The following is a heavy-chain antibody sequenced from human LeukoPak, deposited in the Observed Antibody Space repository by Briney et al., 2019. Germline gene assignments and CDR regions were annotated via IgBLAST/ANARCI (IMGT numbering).Heavy chain of an antibody. D-gene: IGHD4-17*01. CDR1: GYRFTSYW. CDR2: IYPGDSDT. J-gene: IGHJ3*02. CDR3: ARLPDRYGNDAFDI. V-gene: IGHV5-51*01. Sequence: GESLKISCKGSGYRFTSYWIGWVRQMPGKGLGGMGIIYPGDSDTRYSPSFQGQVTISADKSISTAYLQWSSLKASDTAMYYCARLPDRYGNDAFDIWGQGSMVTVSS.